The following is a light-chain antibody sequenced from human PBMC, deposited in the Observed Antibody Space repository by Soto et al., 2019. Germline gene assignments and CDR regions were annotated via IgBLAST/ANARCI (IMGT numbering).Light chain of an antibody. CDR1: QDIRGW. CDR3: HQCSSYEIFT. CDR2: KTS. Sequence: DIQMTQSPSTLSASVGDRVTITCRASQDIRGWLAWYQQKPGKAPKLLIYKTSNLEGGVPSRFSGSGSGTEFTLTISSLQPDDFAVYYCHQCSSYEIFTFGPGPTVDLK. J-gene: IGKJ3*01. V-gene: IGKV1-5*03.